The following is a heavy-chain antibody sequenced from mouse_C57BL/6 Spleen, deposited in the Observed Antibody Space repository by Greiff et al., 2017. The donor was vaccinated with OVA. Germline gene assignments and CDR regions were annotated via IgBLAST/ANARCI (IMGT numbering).Heavy chain of an antibody. CDR3: ARDGNYLYYAMDY. J-gene: IGHJ4*01. CDR2: INPYNGDT. Sequence: VQLQQSGPELVKPGDSVKISCKASGYSFTGYFMNWVMQSHGKSLEWIGRINPYNGDTFYNQKFKGKATLTVDKSSSTAHMELRSLTSEDSAVYYCARDGNYLYYAMDYWGQGTSVIVSS. V-gene: IGHV1-20*01. CDR1: GYSFTGYF. D-gene: IGHD2-1*01.